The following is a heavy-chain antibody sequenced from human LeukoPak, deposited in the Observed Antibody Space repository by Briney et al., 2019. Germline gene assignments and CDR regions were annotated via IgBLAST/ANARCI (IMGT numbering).Heavy chain of an antibody. V-gene: IGHV3-23*01. D-gene: IGHD3-22*01. CDR2: ISGSGGST. CDR1: GFTFSSYA. J-gene: IGHJ4*02. CDR3: AKLPQYYYDSSGYLDY. Sequence: PGGSLRLSCAASGFTFSSYAMSWVRQAPGKGLEWVSAISGSGGSTYYADSVKGRFAIPRDNSKNTLYLQMNSLRAEDTAVYYCAKLPQYYYDSSGYLDYWGQGTLVTVSS.